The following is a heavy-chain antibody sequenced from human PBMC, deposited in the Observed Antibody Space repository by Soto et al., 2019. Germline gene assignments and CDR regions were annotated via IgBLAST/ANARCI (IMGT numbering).Heavy chain of an antibody. J-gene: IGHJ3*01. V-gene: IGHV3-21*02. D-gene: IGHD1-1*01. Sequence: EVLLVESGGGLVKPGGSLRLSCVASGFGFSTSIMHWVRQAPGKGLEWIATISSTSTNIYYAGSVKGRFSISRDNPKNSLFLQMNSLRAEDMAVYYCARGIASTSLVSFDVWGQGTMVTVS. CDR2: ISSTSTNI. CDR3: ARGIASTSLVSFDV. CDR1: GFGFSTSI.